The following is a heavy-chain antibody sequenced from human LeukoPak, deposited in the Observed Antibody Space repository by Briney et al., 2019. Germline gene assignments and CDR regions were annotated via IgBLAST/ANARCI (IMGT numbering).Heavy chain of an antibody. CDR2: IYSGGST. J-gene: IGHJ4*02. V-gene: IGHV3-66*01. Sequence: PGGSLRLSCAASGFTVSSNYVSWVRQAPGKGLEWVSVIYSGGSTYYAVSVKGRFTISRDSSKNTLYLQMNSLRAEDTAVYYCAACLTYYYDSSGYYAPDYWGQGTQVTVSS. D-gene: IGHD3-22*01. CDR3: AACLTYYYDSSGYYAPDY. CDR1: GFTVSSNY.